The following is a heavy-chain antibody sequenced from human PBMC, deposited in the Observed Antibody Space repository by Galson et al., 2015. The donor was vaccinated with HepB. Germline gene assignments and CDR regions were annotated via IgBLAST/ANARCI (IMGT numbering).Heavy chain of an antibody. J-gene: IGHJ6*03. CDR2: IIPIFGTA. CDR3: ARAGGDTAMARYYYYYMDV. CDR1: GGTFSSYA. V-gene: IGHV1-69*01. Sequence: SCKASGGTFSSYAISWVRQAPGQGLEWMGGIIPIFGTANYAQKFQGRVTITADESTSTAYMELSSLRSEDTAVYYCARAGGDTAMARYYYYYMDVWGKGTTVTVSS. D-gene: IGHD5-18*01.